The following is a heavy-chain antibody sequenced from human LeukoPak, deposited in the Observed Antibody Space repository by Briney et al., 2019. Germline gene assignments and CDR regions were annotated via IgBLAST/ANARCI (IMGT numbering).Heavy chain of an antibody. V-gene: IGHV4-4*02. D-gene: IGHD2-8*02. CDR3: ARLGGPGYCTGTSCRGNWFDP. J-gene: IGHJ5*02. CDR2: FYHSGGT. Sequence: SGTLSLTCAVSGGSISSNNWWSWVRQSPGKGLQWIGEFYHSGGTNSNPSLKSRVTISVDKSKNEFSLQLRSVPAADTAVYYCARLGGPGYCTGTSCRGNWFDPWGEGTLVTVSS. CDR1: GGSISSNNW.